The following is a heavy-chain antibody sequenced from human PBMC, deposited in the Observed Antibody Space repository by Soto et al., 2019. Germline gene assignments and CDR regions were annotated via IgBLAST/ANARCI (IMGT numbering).Heavy chain of an antibody. D-gene: IGHD2-8*01. V-gene: IGHV4-34*01. Sequence: PSETLSLTCAVYGGSFSGYYWSWIRQPPGKGLEWIGEINHSGSTNYNPSLKSRVTISVDTSKNQFSLKLSSVTAADTAVYYCARGRGCTNGVCFPPTNYYYYYMDVWGKGTTVTVSS. CDR1: GGSFSGYY. CDR3: ARGRGCTNGVCFPPTNYYYYYMDV. CDR2: INHSGST. J-gene: IGHJ6*03.